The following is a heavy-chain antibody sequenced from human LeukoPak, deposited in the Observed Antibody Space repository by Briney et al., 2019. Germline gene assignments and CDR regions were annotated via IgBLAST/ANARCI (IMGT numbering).Heavy chain of an antibody. CDR1: GFTFSSYA. V-gene: IGHV3-23*01. CDR2: ISGSGGST. J-gene: IGHJ4*02. Sequence: PVGSLRLSCAASGFTFSSYAMSWVRQAPGKGLEWVSAISGSGGSTYYADSVKGRFTISRDNSKNTLYLQMNSLRAEDTAVYYCAKGAVAGIRPLYYFDYWGQGTLVTVSS. D-gene: IGHD6-19*01. CDR3: AKGAVAGIRPLYYFDY.